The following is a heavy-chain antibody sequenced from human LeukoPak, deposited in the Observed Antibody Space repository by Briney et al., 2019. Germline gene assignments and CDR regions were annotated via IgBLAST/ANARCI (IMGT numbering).Heavy chain of an antibody. CDR2: ISYIGST. CDR3: ARTKLYCSGGSCYSSLDY. CDR1: GGSINNYY. Sequence: PSETLSLTCTVSGGSINNYYWSWIRQPPGKGLEWIGYISYIGSTIYNPSLKSRVTISVDTSKDQFSLKLTSVTAADTAVYYCARTKLYCSGGSCYSSLDYWGQGTLVTVSS. V-gene: IGHV4-59*01. D-gene: IGHD2-15*01. J-gene: IGHJ4*02.